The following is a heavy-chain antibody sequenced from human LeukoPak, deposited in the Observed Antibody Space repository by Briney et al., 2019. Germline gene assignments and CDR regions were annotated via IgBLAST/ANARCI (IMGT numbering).Heavy chain of an antibody. CDR3: ARNLGSSFSYRFDY. CDR2: VYNSDYT. J-gene: IGHJ4*02. CDR1: GGSISGYY. V-gene: IGHV4-4*08. D-gene: IGHD3-3*02. Sequence: SETLSLTCTVSGGSISGYYWSWIRQPPGKGLEWIGYVYNSDYTKYKPSLQGRVSIFFDTSKSQFSLTLTSVTAADTAVYYCARNLGSSFSYRFDYWGQGTLVTVSS.